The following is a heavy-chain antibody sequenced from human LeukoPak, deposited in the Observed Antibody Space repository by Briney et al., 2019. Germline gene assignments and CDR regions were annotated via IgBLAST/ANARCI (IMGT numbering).Heavy chain of an antibody. V-gene: IGHV3-23*01. D-gene: IGHD1-26*01. J-gene: IGHJ4*02. CDR1: GFTFSSYA. CDR2: ISGSGGST. Sequence: GGSLRLSCAASGFTFSSYAMSWVRQAPGKGLEWVLAISGSGGSTYYADSVKGRFTISRDNSKNTLYLQMNSLRAEDTAVYYCAKDLKWELPSSANYWGQGTLVTVSS. CDR3: AKDLKWELPSSANY.